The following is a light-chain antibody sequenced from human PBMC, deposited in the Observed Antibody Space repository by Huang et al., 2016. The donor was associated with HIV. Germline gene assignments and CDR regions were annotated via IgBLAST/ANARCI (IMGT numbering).Light chain of an antibody. CDR3: HQYNDWPPWT. CDR2: GAS. CDR1: QNIDTN. Sequence: EIVMTQSPATLSVSPGERAILLCRASQNIDTNVAWYQQKPGQAPRLLIFGASTRDTGSSARFTGGGSETEFTLTINSVQSEDVAMYYCHQYNDWPPWTFGQGTRVEI. V-gene: IGKV3-15*01. J-gene: IGKJ1*01.